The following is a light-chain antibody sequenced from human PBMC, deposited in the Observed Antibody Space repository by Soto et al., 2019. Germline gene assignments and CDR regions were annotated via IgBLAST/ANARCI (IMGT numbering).Light chain of an antibody. Sequence: EIVLTQSPGTLSLSPGERATLSCRASQSVSSSYLAWYQQKPGQAPRLLIYGASSRATGIPDRFSGSGSGTDFTLTISRLEPEDFAVYYCQQYGSSKWTCGQGTQVNIK. CDR3: QQYGSSKWT. J-gene: IGKJ1*01. V-gene: IGKV3-20*01. CDR2: GAS. CDR1: QSVSSSY.